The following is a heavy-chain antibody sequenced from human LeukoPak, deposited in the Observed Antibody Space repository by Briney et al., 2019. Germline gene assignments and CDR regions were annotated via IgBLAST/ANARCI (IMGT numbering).Heavy chain of an antibody. V-gene: IGHV1-2*02. Sequence: GASVKVSCKASGYTFTDYYLQWVRQAPGQGLEWMGWIRPHSGGTNFPQKFQGRVTMTRDTSMSVAFMELGRLRSDDTAVYYCVRETVDTSMTVNWFDSWGQGSLVTVSS. CDR3: VRETVDTSMTVNWFDS. CDR1: GYTFTDYY. CDR2: IRPHSGGT. J-gene: IGHJ5*01. D-gene: IGHD5-18*01.